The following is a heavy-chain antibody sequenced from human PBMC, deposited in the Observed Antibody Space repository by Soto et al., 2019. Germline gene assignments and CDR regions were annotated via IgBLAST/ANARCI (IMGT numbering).Heavy chain of an antibody. V-gene: IGHV1-8*01. CDR3: ARGDSSSWTSYYYYGIDV. J-gene: IGHJ6*02. CDR2: MNPNSGNT. Sequence: QVQLVQSGAEVKKPGASVKVSCKASGYTFTSYDINWVRQATGQGLAWMGWMNPNSGNTGYAQKFQGRVTKTTNTSITTAYMELSSLRSEDTAVYYCARGDSSSWTSYYYYGIDVWGQGTTVTVS. D-gene: IGHD6-13*01. CDR1: GYTFTSYD.